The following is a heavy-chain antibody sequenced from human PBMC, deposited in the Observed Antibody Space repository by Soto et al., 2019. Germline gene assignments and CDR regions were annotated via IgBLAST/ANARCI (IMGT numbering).Heavy chain of an antibody. V-gene: IGHV4-31*03. CDR2: IYHSGSA. J-gene: IGHJ5*02. Sequence: QVQLQESGPGLVKPSETLSLTCTVSGGSISSTGYYWNWIRQHPGKGLEWIGYIYHSGSAYYNPSLKRRVIISVDTSNNQFSLKMSSVSAADTAVYYCARDRGARYSSGYDQWGQGTLVTVSS. CDR1: GGSISSTGYY. D-gene: IGHD3-22*01. CDR3: ARDRGARYSSGYDQ.